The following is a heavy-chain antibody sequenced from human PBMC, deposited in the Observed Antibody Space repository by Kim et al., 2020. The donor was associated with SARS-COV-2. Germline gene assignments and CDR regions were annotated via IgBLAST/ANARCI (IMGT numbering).Heavy chain of an antibody. V-gene: IGHV3-23*01. CDR1: GFTFSSYA. Sequence: GGSLRLSCAASGFTFSSYAMSWVRQAPGKGLDWVSTISGGGGGTHYADSVKGRFTISRDNSRNTLYLQMNSLRVEDTAVYYCVKDFPNWGQGTLVTVSS. CDR2: ISGGGGGT. CDR3: VKDFPN. J-gene: IGHJ4*02.